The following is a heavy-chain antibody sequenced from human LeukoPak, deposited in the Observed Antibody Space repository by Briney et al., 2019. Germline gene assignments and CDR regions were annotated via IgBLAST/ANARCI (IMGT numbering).Heavy chain of an antibody. CDR3: AKDGSFDL. J-gene: IGHJ2*01. D-gene: IGHD5-12*01. CDR2: ISYDGSNK. CDR1: GFTFSSYG. V-gene: IGHV3-30*18. Sequence: PGRSLRLSCAASGFTFSSYGMHWVRQAPGKGLEWVAVISYDGSNKYYADSVKGRFTISRDNSKNTLYLQMNSLRAEDTAAYYCAKDGSFDLWGRGTLVTVSS.